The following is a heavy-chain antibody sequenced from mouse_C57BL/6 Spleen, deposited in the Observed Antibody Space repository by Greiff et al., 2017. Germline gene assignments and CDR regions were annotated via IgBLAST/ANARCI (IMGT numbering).Heavy chain of an antibody. CDR3: SKSYGTYLDY. Sequence: QVQLQQPGAELVMPGASVKLSCKASGYTFTSYWMHWVKQRPGQGLEWIGEIDPSDSYTNYNQKFKGKSTLTVDKSSSTAYMQLSSLTSEDSAVXYCSKSYGTYLDYWGQGTTLTVSS. CDR1: GYTFTSYW. D-gene: IGHD2-1*01. CDR2: IDPSDSYT. V-gene: IGHV1-69*01. J-gene: IGHJ2*01.